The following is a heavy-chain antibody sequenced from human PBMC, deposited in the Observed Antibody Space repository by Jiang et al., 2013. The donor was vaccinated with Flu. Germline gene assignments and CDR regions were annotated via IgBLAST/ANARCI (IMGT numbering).Heavy chain of an antibody. CDR2: INPSSGTT. CDR1: GYSFTNYY. CDR3: VRDYCSGGRCYLGY. D-gene: IGHD2-15*01. J-gene: IGHJ4*02. Sequence: SGAEVKKPGTFVKVSCKASGYSFTNYYMHWVRQAPGQGLEWMGVINPSSGTTTHAQNFQGRVTITRDTSASTAYMDLSSLRSEDTAVYYCVRDYCSGGRCYLGYWGQGTLVTVSS. V-gene: IGHV1-46*01.